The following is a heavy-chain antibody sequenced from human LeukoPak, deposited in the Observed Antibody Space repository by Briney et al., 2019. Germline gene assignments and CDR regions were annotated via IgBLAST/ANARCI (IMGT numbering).Heavy chain of an antibody. Sequence: GESLKISCNGSGYSFTSYWIGWVRQMPGKGLEWMGIIYPGDSDTRYSPSFQGQVTISADKSISPAYLQWSSLKASDTAMYYCARRFSVQWLDAGFDYWGQGTLVTVSS. CDR2: IYPGDSDT. CDR1: GYSFTSYW. J-gene: IGHJ4*02. D-gene: IGHD6-19*01. V-gene: IGHV5-51*01. CDR3: ARRFSVQWLDAGFDY.